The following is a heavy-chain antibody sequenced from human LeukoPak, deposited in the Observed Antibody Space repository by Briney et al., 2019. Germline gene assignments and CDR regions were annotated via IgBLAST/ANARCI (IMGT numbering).Heavy chain of an antibody. CDR3: ARDRYSSSWYEFDY. Sequence: GGSLRLSCAASGFTFSSYWMSWVRQAPGKGLEWVANIKQDGSEKYYVDSVKGRFTISRDNAKNSLYLQMNSLRAEDTAVYYCARDRYSSSWYEFDYWGQGTLVTVSS. CDR2: IKQDGSEK. J-gene: IGHJ4*02. V-gene: IGHV3-7*01. D-gene: IGHD6-13*01. CDR1: GFTFSSYW.